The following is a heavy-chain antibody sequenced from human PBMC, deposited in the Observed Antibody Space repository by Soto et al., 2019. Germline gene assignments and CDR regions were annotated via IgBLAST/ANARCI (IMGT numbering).Heavy chain of an antibody. Sequence: GAPVKVSCKASGYTFTSYAITWVRQAPGQGPEWMGWISAYNGNTNYAQKLQGRVTMTTDTSTSTAYMELRSLRSDDTAVYYCARDLLGLYDSSGYYWAYWGQGTLVTVSS. D-gene: IGHD3-22*01. CDR3: ARDLLGLYDSSGYYWAY. CDR2: ISAYNGNT. V-gene: IGHV1-18*01. J-gene: IGHJ4*02. CDR1: GYTFTSYA.